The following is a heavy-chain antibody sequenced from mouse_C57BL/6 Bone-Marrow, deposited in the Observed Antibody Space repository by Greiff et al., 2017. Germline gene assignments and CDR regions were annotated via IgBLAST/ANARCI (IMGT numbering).Heavy chain of an antibody. D-gene: IGHD3-3*01. V-gene: IGHV3-6*01. J-gene: IGHJ4*01. CDR2: ISYDGSN. Sequence: ESGPGLVKPSQSLSLTCSVTGYSITSGYYWNWIRQFPGNKLEWMGYISYDGSNNYNPSLKNRISITRDTSKNQFFLKLNSVTTEDTATYYGAKGTFYAMDYWGQGTSVTVSS. CDR3: AKGTFYAMDY. CDR1: GYSITSGYY.